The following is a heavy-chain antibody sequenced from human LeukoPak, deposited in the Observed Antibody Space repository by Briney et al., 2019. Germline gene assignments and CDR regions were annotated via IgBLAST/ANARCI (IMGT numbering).Heavy chain of an antibody. CDR1: GYTFTSYD. CDR2: MNPNSGNT. CDR3: ARGKDDILTGYYHTPLDY. Sequence: GASVKVSCKASGYTFTSYDINWVREATGQGLEWRGWMNPNSGNTGYAQKFQGRVTMTRNTSISTAYMELSSLRSDDTAVYYCARGKDDILTGYYHTPLDYWGQGTLVTVSS. D-gene: IGHD3-9*01. J-gene: IGHJ4*02. V-gene: IGHV1-8*01.